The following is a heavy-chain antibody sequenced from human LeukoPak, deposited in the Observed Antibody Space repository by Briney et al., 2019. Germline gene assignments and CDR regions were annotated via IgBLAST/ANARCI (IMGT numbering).Heavy chain of an antibody. J-gene: IGHJ4*02. V-gene: IGHV3-23*01. CDR2: ISVSGHST. CDR3: ASACYRTYLPCY. CDR1: GFTFNSYA. Sequence: GGSLRLSCAASGFTFNSYAMSWVRQAPGKGLEWVSGISVSGHSTYYADSVKGRFTISRDNSKNTLYLQMNSLRAEDTAVYYCASACYRTYLPCYWGQGTLVTVSS. D-gene: IGHD4-11*01.